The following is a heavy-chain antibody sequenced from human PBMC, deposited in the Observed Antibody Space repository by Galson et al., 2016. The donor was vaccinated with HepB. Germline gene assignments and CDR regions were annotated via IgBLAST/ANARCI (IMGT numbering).Heavy chain of an antibody. Sequence: NWCRQAPGKGLECLSHISGGSSTICYADSVKCRVTVSRDNAKNSLYLQMNSLRDDDTAVYYCAKPFLSSGLYYFDYWGRGTLVTVSS. CDR2: ISGGSSTI. CDR3: AKPFLSSGLYYFDY. J-gene: IGHJ4*02. V-gene: IGHV3-48*02. D-gene: IGHD6-19*01.